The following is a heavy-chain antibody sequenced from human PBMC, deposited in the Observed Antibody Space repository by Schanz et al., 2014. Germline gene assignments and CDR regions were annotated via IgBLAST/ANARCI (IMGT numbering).Heavy chain of an antibody. CDR1: GSDIRGFH. V-gene: IGHV4-59*13. CDR2: IAYSGST. Sequence: QVQLQESGPGQVRPSETLSLTCTVSGSDIRGFHWSWIRQSPVKGLEWIGYIAYSGSTNYNPSLQSRVTISLDTSQSQFSLRLTAVSSADTAMYDCARVGRNSYGFTSRFDAWGQGTLVAVSS. D-gene: IGHD3-16*01. CDR3: ARVGRNSYGFTSRFDA. J-gene: IGHJ5*02.